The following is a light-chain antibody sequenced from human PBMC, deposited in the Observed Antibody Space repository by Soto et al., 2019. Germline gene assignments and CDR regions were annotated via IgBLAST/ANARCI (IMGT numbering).Light chain of an antibody. CDR3: LLSYADARPWV. V-gene: IGLV7-46*01. Sequence: QAVVTQEPSLTVSPGGTVTLTCGSSAGAVTTTHYPYWFQQRPGQAPRTLIYNTNNKHSWTPARFSGSLLGGKAALTLSGAQPEHEAEYYCLLSYADARPWVFGGGTQLTVL. CDR1: AGAVTTTHY. J-gene: IGLJ3*02. CDR2: NTN.